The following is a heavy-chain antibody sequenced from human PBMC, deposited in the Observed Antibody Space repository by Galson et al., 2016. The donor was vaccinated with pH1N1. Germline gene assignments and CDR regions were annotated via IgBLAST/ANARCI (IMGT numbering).Heavy chain of an antibody. CDR2: IIPIFGAS. J-gene: IGHJ4*02. CDR1: GDSSTKYT. Sequence: SVKFSCKVSGDSSTKYTISCLRQAPGQGLEWMGGIIPIFGASKNAQKFPGRVTITADESTSTAYMELNSQGPDDTARYYCARPKLYDAPFDCWGQGTLVTVSS. V-gene: IGHV1-69*13. D-gene: IGHD5/OR15-5a*01. CDR3: ARPKLYDAPFDC.